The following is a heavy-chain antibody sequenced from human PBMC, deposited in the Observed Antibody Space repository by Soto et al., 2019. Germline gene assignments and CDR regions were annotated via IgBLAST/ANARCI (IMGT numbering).Heavy chain of an antibody. V-gene: IGHV3-30*18. CDR3: AKGDYNNFLDY. J-gene: IGHJ4*02. Sequence: QVQLVESGGGVVQPGRSLRLSCAASGFTFSAYGMHWVRQAPGKGLEWVAVILHDGSYKHYGDSVKGRFTISRDNSKNTLYLQMNSVRGDDTAVYYCAKGDYNNFLDYWGQGTLVTVSS. CDR1: GFTFSAYG. CDR2: ILHDGSYK. D-gene: IGHD4-4*01.